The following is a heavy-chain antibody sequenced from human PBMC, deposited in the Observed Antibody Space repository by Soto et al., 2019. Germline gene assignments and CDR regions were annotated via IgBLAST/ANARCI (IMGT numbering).Heavy chain of an antibody. CDR2: IIPIFGTA. J-gene: IGHJ6*02. V-gene: IGHV1-69*06. CDR1: GCTFSSYA. D-gene: IGHD2-2*01. CDR3: ARDPRPVDIVVVTAAHDGMEV. Sequence: SVKVSCKASGCTFSSYAISWVRQAPGQGLEWMGGIIPIFGTANYAQKFQGRVTITADKSTSTAYMELSSLRSEDTDVYYCARDPRPVDIVVVTAAHDGMEVWGQGTTVNVSS.